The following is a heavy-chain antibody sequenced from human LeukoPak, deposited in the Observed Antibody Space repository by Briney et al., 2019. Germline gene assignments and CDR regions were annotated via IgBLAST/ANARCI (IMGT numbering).Heavy chain of an antibody. CDR3: ARGPNVWGSYRYSF. V-gene: IGHV4-34*01. Sequence: SETLSLTCAVYGGSFSGYYRSWIRQPPGKGLEWIGEINHSGSTNYNPSLKSRVTISVDTSKNQFSLKLSSVTAADTAVYYCARGPNVWGSYRYSFWGQGTLVTVSS. CDR1: GGSFSGYY. CDR2: INHSGST. D-gene: IGHD3-16*02. J-gene: IGHJ4*02.